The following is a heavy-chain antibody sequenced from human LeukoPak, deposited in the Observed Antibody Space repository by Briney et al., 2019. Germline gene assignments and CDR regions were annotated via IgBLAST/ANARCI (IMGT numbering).Heavy chain of an antibody. CDR1: GFTFSSYG. V-gene: IGHV3-21*01. J-gene: IGHJ6*02. CDR3: AREDSEYGMDV. CDR2: ISSSSSYI. Sequence: GGSLRLSCAASGFTFSSYGMHWVRQAPGKGLEWVSSISSSSSYIYYADSVKGRFTISRDNAKNSLYLQMNSLRAEDTAVYYCAREDSEYGMDVWGQGTTVTVSS. D-gene: IGHD1-26*01.